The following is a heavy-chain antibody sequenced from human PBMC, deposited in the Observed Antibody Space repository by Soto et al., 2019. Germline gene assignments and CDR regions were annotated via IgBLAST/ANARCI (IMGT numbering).Heavy chain of an antibody. J-gene: IGHJ6*02. Sequence: GESLKICCEVSGYSFTSYWIAGVRQMPGKGLEWMGIIYPGDSDTRYSPSFQGQVTISADKSLRTAYLQWTSLKASDTALYYCARTRSFTLGFYYDGMDVWGQGTTVTVSS. CDR2: IYPGDSDT. D-gene: IGHD6-6*01. CDR1: GYSFTSYW. V-gene: IGHV5-51*01. CDR3: ARTRSFTLGFYYDGMDV.